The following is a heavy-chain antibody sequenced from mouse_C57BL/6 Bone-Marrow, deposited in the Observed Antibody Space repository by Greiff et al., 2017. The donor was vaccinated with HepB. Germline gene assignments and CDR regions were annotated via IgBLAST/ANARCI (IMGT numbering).Heavy chain of an antibody. Sequence: EVKLMESGPVLVKPGASVKMSCKASGYTFTDYYMNWVKQSHGKSLEWIGVINPYNGGTSYNQKFKGKATLTVDKSSSTAYMELNSLTSEDSAVYYCARFPSDYWGQGTTLTVSS. J-gene: IGHJ2*01. CDR1: GYTFTDYY. CDR3: ARFPSDY. CDR2: INPYNGGT. V-gene: IGHV1-19*01.